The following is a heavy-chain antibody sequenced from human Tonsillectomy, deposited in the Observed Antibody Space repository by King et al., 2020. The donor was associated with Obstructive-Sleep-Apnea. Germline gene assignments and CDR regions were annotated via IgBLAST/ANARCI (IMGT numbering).Heavy chain of an antibody. CDR3: ARDHSVGIIAAGTPIGY. CDR1: GYTFTSYG. CDR2: ISAYNYNT. D-gene: IGHD6-13*01. V-gene: IGHV1-18*01. J-gene: IGHJ4*02. Sequence: QLVQSGAEVKKPGASVKVSCKASGYTFTSYGISWVRQAPGKGLEWMGWISAYNYNTNYAHKLQGRVTMTTDTSTSTVYMELRSLRSDDTAVYYCARDHSVGIIAAGTPIGYWGQGTPVTVSS.